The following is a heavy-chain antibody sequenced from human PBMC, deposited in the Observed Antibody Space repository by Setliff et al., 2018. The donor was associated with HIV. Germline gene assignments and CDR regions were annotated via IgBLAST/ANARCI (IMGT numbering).Heavy chain of an antibody. CDR3: ARGLNYYGSGSYLPLGY. D-gene: IGHD3-10*01. V-gene: IGHV4-34*01. Sequence: SETLSLTCAVYGGSFNDYYWTWIRQPPGKGLEWIGEIDHSGSTKYHASLKSRVTISIDTSKNQISLKLSSGTAADTAVYYCARGLNYYGSGSYLPLGYWGQGTLVTVSS. CDR1: GGSFNDYY. CDR2: IDHSGST. J-gene: IGHJ4*02.